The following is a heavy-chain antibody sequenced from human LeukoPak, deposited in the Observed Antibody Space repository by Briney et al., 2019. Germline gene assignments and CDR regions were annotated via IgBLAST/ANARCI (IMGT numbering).Heavy chain of an antibody. J-gene: IGHJ4*02. CDR2: ILYDGTT. D-gene: IGHD6-19*01. V-gene: IGHV4-39*01. Sequence: PSETLSLTCTVSGGSISSPNSYWGWIRQPPGKGLEWIGSILYDGTTYYNPSLKSRVTISVDTSKSQFSLTLRSVTAADTAVYYCARRVVAGTTVDFWGQGNLVTVSS. CDR3: ARRVVAGTTVDF. CDR1: GGSISSPNSY.